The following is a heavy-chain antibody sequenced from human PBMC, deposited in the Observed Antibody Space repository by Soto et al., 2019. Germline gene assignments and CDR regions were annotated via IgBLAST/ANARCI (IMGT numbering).Heavy chain of an antibody. V-gene: IGHV4-30-2*01. CDR2: IHHSGST. CDR1: GGSISSGGYS. Sequence: PSETLSLTCTVSGGSISSGGYSWSWIRQPPGKGLEWIGYIHHSGSTYYNPSLKSRVTISVDRSKNQFSLKLSSVTAADTAVYYCARGVTTVTTIDYWGQGTLVTVSS. J-gene: IGHJ4*02. CDR3: ARGVTTVTTIDY. D-gene: IGHD4-17*01.